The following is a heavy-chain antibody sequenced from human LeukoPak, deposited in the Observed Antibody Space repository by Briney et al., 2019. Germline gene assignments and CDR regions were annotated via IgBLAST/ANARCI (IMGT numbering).Heavy chain of an antibody. V-gene: IGHV1-18*01. CDR2: ISGYNGNT. CDR1: GYRFTTYG. CDR3: ARDSGMSSGYDRSFDY. D-gene: IGHD5-12*01. Sequence: GASVKVSCKASGYRFTTYGISWVRQAPGQGLEWMGWISGYNGNTNYAQKLQGRVTMTTDTSTSTAYMELRSLRSDDTAVYYCARDSGMSSGYDRSFDYWGQGTLVTVSS. J-gene: IGHJ4*02.